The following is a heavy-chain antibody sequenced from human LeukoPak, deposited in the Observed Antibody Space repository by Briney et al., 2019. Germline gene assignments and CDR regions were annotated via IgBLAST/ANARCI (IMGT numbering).Heavy chain of an antibody. CDR1: GYTFTGYY. D-gene: IGHD5-12*01. CDR3: ARAPAINAFDI. Sequence: ASVRVSCKASGYTFTGYYMHWVRQAPGQGLEWMGWVNPNSGGTNYAQKFQGRVTMTRDTSISTAYMELSRLRSDDTAVYYCARAPAINAFDIWGQGTMVTVSS. CDR2: VNPNSGGT. V-gene: IGHV1-2*02. J-gene: IGHJ3*02.